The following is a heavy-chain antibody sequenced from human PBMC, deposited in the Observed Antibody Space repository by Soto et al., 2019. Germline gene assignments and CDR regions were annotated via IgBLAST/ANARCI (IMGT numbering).Heavy chain of an antibody. V-gene: IGHV3-66*01. CDR2: IYSGGST. CDR1: GFTVSSNY. CDR3: ARAGMITFGGVIVPGYYYYMDV. Sequence: GGSLRLSCAASGFTVSSNYMSWVRQAPGKGLEWVSVIYSGGSTYYADSVKGRFNIYRDKYKNTLYLQMNSLRAEDTAAYYCARAGMITFGGVIVPGYYYYMDVWGKGTTVTVSS. D-gene: IGHD3-16*02. J-gene: IGHJ6*03.